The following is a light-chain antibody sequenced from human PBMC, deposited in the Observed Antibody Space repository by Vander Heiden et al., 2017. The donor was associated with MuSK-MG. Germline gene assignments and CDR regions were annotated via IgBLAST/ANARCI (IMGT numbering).Light chain of an antibody. V-gene: IGKV1-39*01. Sequence: DIQMTESPSTLSASVGDRVTITCRAGQTISNYLDWYQQKPGKGPKLLIYGASSLQSGVPARFSGSRSGTEFTLTISSLQSEDFATYYCQQSYTSPVTFGEGTKVEIK. J-gene: IGKJ4*01. CDR2: GAS. CDR3: QQSYTSPVT. CDR1: QTISNY.